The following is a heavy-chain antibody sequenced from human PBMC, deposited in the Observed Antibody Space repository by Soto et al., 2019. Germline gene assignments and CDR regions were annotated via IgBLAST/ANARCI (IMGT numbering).Heavy chain of an antibody. CDR2: ISGSGDST. Sequence: EVQLLESGGGLVQPGGSLRLSCAASGFTFSSYAMRLVRQAPVKGLEWVSAISGSGDSTYYADSVKGRFTISRDNSKNTLYLQMNSLRAEDTAVYYCARRGSGSYYAYWGQGTLVTVSS. V-gene: IGHV3-23*01. J-gene: IGHJ4*02. D-gene: IGHD1-26*01. CDR3: ARRGSGSYYAY. CDR1: GFTFSSYA.